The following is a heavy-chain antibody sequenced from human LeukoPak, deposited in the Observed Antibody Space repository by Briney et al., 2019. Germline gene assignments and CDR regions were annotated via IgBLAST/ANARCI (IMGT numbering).Heavy chain of an antibody. V-gene: IGHV4-34*01. CDR3: ARASIAAAGP. J-gene: IGHJ5*02. Sequence: PSETLSLTCAVYGGSFSGYYWSWIRQPRGKGLEWIGEINHSGSTNYNPSLKSRVTISVDTSKNQFSLKLSSVTAADTAVCYCARASIAAAGPWGQGTLVTVSS. CDR1: GGSFSGYY. CDR2: INHSGST. D-gene: IGHD6-13*01.